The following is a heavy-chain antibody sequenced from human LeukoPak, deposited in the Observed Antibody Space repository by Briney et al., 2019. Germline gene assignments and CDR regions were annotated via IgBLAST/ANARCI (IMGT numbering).Heavy chain of an antibody. CDR3: ARYGDGGYAPKFGY. Sequence: SETLSLTCTVSGGSISSYYWSWIRQPPGKGLEWIGYIYYSGSTNYNPSLKSRVTISVDTSKNQFSLKLSSVTAADTAVYYCARYGDGGYAPKFGYWGQGTLVTVSS. CDR2: IYYSGST. CDR1: GGSISSYY. V-gene: IGHV4-59*01. D-gene: IGHD4-17*01. J-gene: IGHJ4*02.